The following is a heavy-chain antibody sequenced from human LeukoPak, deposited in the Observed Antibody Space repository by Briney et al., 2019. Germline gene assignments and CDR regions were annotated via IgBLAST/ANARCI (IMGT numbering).Heavy chain of an antibody. CDR2: IYYSGST. D-gene: IGHD1-26*01. V-gene: IGHV4-59*08. CDR3: ARSSGSYSGDAFDI. J-gene: IGHJ3*02. CDR1: GGSISSYY. Sequence: SETLSLTRTVSGGSISSYYWSWIRQPPGKGLEWIGYIYYSGSTNYNPSLKSRVTISVDTSKNQFSLKLSSVTAADTAVYYCARSSGSYSGDAFDIWGQGTMVTVSS.